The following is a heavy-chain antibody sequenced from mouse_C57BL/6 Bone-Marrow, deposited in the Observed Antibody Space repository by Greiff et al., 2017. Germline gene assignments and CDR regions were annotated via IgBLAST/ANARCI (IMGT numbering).Heavy chain of an antibody. CDR1: GFTFSSYA. CDR2: ISDGGSYT. V-gene: IGHV5-4*01. Sequence: EVQRVESGGGLVKPGGSLKLSCAASGFTFSSYAMSWVRQTPEKRLEWVATISDGGSYTYYPDNVKGRFTISRDNAKNNLYLQMSHLKSEDTAMYYCARAGLYGSSYGYAMDDRGKGASVTVS. J-gene: IGHJ4*01. D-gene: IGHD1-1*01. CDR3: ARAGLYGSSYGYAMDD.